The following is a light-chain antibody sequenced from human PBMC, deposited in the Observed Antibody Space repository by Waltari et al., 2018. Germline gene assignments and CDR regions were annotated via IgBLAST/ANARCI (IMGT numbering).Light chain of an antibody. CDR2: GKH. J-gene: IGLJ2*01. V-gene: IGLV3-19*01. CDR3: SSRDSSNRPHVL. CDR1: SLENYY. Sequence: SSDLTQDPAVSVTLGQTVGITCQGDSLENYYAAWYQQKPGQAPILVIYGKHYRPSGIPDRFSGSSSGNTASLTITGAQAEDEADYFCSSRDSSNRPHVLFGGGTKLTVL.